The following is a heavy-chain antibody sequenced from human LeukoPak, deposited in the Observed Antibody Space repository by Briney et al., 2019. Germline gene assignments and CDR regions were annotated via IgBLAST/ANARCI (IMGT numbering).Heavy chain of an antibody. CDR3: TTAYYDILTGYYEG. Sequence: GGSLRLSCAASGFTFSNAWMSWVRQAPGKGLEWVGRIKSKTDGGTTDHAAPVKGRFTISRDDSKNTLYLQMNSLKTEDTAVYYCTTAYYDILTGYYEGWGQGTLVTVSS. D-gene: IGHD3-9*01. J-gene: IGHJ4*02. CDR2: IKSKTDGGTT. CDR1: GFTFSNAW. V-gene: IGHV3-15*01.